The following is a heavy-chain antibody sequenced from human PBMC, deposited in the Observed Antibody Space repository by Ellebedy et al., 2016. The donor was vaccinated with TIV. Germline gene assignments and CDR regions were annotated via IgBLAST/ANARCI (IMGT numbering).Heavy chain of an antibody. Sequence: PSETLSLTCTVSGGSINNYYWSWIRQPPGKGLEWIGYIYYTGSTNYNPSLESRVTMSVDTSKNQFSLNLSSVTAADTAVYYCARENDYGGTYNWFDPWGQGSLVTVSS. V-gene: IGHV4-59*01. CDR1: GGSINNYY. D-gene: IGHD4-23*01. J-gene: IGHJ5*02. CDR3: ARENDYGGTYNWFDP. CDR2: IYYTGST.